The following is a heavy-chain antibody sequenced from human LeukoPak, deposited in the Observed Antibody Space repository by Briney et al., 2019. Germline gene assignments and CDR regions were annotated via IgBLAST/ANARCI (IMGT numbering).Heavy chain of an antibody. CDR1: GGSISSGSYY. CDR3: ARTLWFGELPDGGENWFDP. J-gene: IGHJ5*02. D-gene: IGHD3-10*01. CDR2: IYTSGST. V-gene: IGHV4-61*02. Sequence: PSETLSLTCTVSGGSISSGSYYWSWIRQPAGKGLEWIGRIYTSGSTNYNPCLRSRVTISVDTSKNQFSLELSSVTAADTAVYYCARTLWFGELPDGGENWFDPWGQGTLVTVSS.